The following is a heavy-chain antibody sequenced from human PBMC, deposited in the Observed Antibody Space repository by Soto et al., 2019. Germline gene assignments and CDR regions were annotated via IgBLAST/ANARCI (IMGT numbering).Heavy chain of an antibody. CDR3: ARGGRRSPGMDV. V-gene: IGHV4-31*03. Sequence: QVQLQESGPGLVKPSQTLSLTCTVSGGSISSGGYYWSWIRQHPGKGLEWIGYIYYSGSTYYNPSLKSRVTISVDTSKNQFSLKLISVTAADTAEYYCARGGRRSPGMDVWGQGTTVTFSS. CDR1: GGSISSGGYY. J-gene: IGHJ6*02. CDR2: IYYSGST.